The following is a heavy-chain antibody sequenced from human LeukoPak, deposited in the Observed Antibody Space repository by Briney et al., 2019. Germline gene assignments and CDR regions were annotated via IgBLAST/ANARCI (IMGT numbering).Heavy chain of an antibody. CDR2: LSNSGNT. CDR1: GASISSGDLH. Sequence: SETLSLTCTVSGASISSGDLHWAWIRQPPGKGLEWIGSLSNSGNTYYNASLKTRVTISVDTSKNQFSLSLNSVTAADTAMYYCARLSYRRFDYWGQGNLVTVSS. V-gene: IGHV4-39*01. CDR3: ARLSYRRFDY. D-gene: IGHD4-11*01. J-gene: IGHJ4*02.